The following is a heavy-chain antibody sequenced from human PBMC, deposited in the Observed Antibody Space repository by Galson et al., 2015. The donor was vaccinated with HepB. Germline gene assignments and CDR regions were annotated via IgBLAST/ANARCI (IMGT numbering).Heavy chain of an antibody. Sequence: QSGAEVKKPGESLKISCKGSGYFFKSYWIGWVRLTPGKGLEWMGIIHPCDSDTRYSPSFQGQVTISADRSIDTAYLHWSSLKAADTATYYCARHVGPSAAGYFDYWSQGILVTVSS. V-gene: IGHV5-51*01. J-gene: IGHJ4*02. CDR2: IHPCDSDT. CDR1: GYFFKSYW. D-gene: IGHD6-13*01. CDR3: ARHVGPSAAGYFDY.